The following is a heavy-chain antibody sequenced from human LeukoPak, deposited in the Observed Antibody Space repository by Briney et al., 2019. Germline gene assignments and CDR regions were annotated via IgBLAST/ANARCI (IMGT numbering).Heavy chain of an antibody. CDR3: ARLLQGWELNYYYSYMDV. V-gene: IGHV1-46*01. D-gene: IGHD4-23*01. CDR2: INPGGGST. J-gene: IGHJ6*03. Sequence: ASVKVSCKASGYTFTSYHMHWVRQAPGQGLEWMGIINPGGGSTNYAQKLQGRVTMTTDTSTTTAYMELRSLRSDDTAVYYCARLLQGWELNYYYSYMDVWGKGTTVTISS. CDR1: GYTFTSYH.